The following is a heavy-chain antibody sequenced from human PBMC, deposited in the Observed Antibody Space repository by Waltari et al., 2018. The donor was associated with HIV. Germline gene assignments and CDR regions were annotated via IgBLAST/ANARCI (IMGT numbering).Heavy chain of an antibody. CDR3: ARWCKGYRWTCDAFDI. CDR2: INYGGSI. Sequence: QVHLQQWGAGLSKPSETLSLKCAVYGGSFSGFSWSWIRQAPGKGLEWIGEINYGGSINYNPSLKSRVTISQDTSKNQFSMKVTSVTAADTAVYYCARWCKGYRWTCDAFDIWGQGTKVTVSS. J-gene: IGHJ3*02. D-gene: IGHD2-8*01. V-gene: IGHV4-34*01. CDR1: GGSFSGFS.